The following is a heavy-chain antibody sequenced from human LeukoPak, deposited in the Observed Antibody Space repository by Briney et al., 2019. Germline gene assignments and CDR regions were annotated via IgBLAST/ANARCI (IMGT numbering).Heavy chain of an antibody. V-gene: IGHV1-69*13. CDR2: IIPIFGTA. Sequence: SVKVSCKASGGTFSSYAISWVQQAPGQGLEWMGGIIPIFGTANYAQKFQGRVTITADESTSTAYMELSSLRSEDTAVYYCARSSGYDFWSGNPFDYWGQGTLVTVSS. J-gene: IGHJ4*02. D-gene: IGHD3-3*01. CDR1: GGTFSSYA. CDR3: ARSSGYDFWSGNPFDY.